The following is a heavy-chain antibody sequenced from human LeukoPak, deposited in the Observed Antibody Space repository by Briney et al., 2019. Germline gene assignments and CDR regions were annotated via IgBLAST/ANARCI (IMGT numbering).Heavy chain of an antibody. J-gene: IGHJ4*02. Sequence: PSETLSLTCTVSGGSISSGGYSWSWIRQPPGKGLEWIGYIYHSGSTYYNPSLKSRVTISVDRSKNQFSLKLSSVTAADTAVYYCARAREDGGARYYYDSSGLRFDYWGQGTLVTVSS. V-gene: IGHV4-30-2*01. CDR2: IYHSGST. D-gene: IGHD3-22*01. CDR3: ARAREDGGARYYYDSSGLRFDY. CDR1: GGSISSGGYS.